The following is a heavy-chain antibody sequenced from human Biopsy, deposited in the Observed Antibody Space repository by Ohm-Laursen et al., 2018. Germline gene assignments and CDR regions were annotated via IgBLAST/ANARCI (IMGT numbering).Heavy chain of an antibody. CDR1: GGSVNSYS. V-gene: IGHV4-59*02. J-gene: IGHJ6*02. CDR3: AIDRVPRRGVMPVYYYGMDV. Sequence: GTLSLTCPVSGGSVNSYSWSWIRQPPGKGLEWIGYIYYSGSINYNPSLKSRVTISLDTSKNQFSLELSSVIPSDTAVYYCAIDRVPRRGVMPVYYYGMDVWGQGSTVTVSS. D-gene: IGHD2-21*01. CDR2: IYYSGSI.